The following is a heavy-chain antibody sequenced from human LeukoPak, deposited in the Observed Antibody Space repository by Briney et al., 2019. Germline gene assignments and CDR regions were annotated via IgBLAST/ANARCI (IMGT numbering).Heavy chain of an antibody. D-gene: IGHD1/OR15-1a*01. V-gene: IGHV3-66*01. Sequence: GGSLRLSCAASGITVSSNYMSWVRQAPGKGLEWVSVMYSDSRTYYADSVKGRFTISRDNSKNALYLEMNSLRAEDTAVYYCARSNCNSCYLGVWYYFDYWGQGALVTVSS. CDR2: MYSDSRT. CDR1: GITVSSNY. J-gene: IGHJ4*02. CDR3: ARSNCNSCYLGVWYYFDY.